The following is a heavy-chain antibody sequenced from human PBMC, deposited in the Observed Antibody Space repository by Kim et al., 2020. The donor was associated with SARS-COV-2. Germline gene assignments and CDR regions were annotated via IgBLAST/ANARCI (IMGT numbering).Heavy chain of an antibody. J-gene: IGHJ6*02. D-gene: IGHD3-3*01. V-gene: IGHV3-21*01. CDR2: ISSSSSYI. Sequence: GGSLRLSCAASGFTFSSYSMNWVRQAPGKGLEWVSSISSSSSYIYYADSVKGRFTISRDNAKNSLYLQMNSLRAEDTAVYYCARGGQIRFLEWLPISGMDVWGQGTTVTVSS. CDR3: ARGGQIRFLEWLPISGMDV. CDR1: GFTFSSYS.